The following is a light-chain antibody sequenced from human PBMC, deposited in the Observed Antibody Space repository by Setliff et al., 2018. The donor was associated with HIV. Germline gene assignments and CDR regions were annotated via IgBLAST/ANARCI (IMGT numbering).Light chain of an antibody. J-gene: IGLJ1*01. CDR2: DVT. CDR1: SSDVGGYNY. Sequence: SALTQPASVSGSPGQSITISCTGTSSDVGGYNYVSWYQHLPGKAPKLMIYDVTKRPSGVPDRFSGSKSGNTASLTISGLQSEDEADYYCCSYAGSYTSLYVFGTGTKGTVL. CDR3: CSYAGSYTSLYV. V-gene: IGLV2-11*01.